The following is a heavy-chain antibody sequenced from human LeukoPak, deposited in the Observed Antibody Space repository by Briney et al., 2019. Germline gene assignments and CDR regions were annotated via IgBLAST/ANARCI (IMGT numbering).Heavy chain of an antibody. CDR3: ARDPPTYYDILPGHLDY. CDR1: GFTFNDYA. D-gene: IGHD3-9*01. V-gene: IGHV3-30-3*01. J-gene: IGHJ4*02. CDR2: ISSDGNNK. Sequence: PGGSLRLSCAASGFTFNDYAMHWVRQAPDKGLEGVAVISSDGNNKYYTASVKGRFIISRDNSKNTLYLQMNSLRTEDTAVYYCARDPPTYYDILPGHLDYWGQGTLVTVSS.